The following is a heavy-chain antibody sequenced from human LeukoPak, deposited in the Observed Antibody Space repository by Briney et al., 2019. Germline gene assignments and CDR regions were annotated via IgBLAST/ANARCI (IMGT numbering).Heavy chain of an antibody. CDR2: IKQDGSEK. Sequence: GGSLRLSCAASGFTFSSYWMSWVRQAPGKGLEWVANIKQDGSEKYYVDSVKGRFTISRDNAKNSLYLQMNSLRAEDTAVYYCASDLGPTRILTGYYNYWGQGTLVTVSS. D-gene: IGHD3-9*01. CDR1: GFTFSSYW. V-gene: IGHV3-7*01. CDR3: ASDLGPTRILTGYYNY. J-gene: IGHJ4*02.